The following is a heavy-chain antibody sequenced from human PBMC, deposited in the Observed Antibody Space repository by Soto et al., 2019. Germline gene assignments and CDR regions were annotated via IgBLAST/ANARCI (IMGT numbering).Heavy chain of an antibody. CDR2: INSDGSST. D-gene: IGHD3-16*01. V-gene: IGHV3-74*01. Sequence: EVQLVESGGGLVQPGGSLRLSCAASGFTFSSYWMHWVRQVPGKGLVWVSRINSDGSSTSYADSVTGRFTISRDNAKNTLDLQMNSLRDEDTAVYYCARGGVLNWFDPWGQGTLVTVSS. CDR3: ARGGVLNWFDP. J-gene: IGHJ5*02. CDR1: GFTFSSYW.